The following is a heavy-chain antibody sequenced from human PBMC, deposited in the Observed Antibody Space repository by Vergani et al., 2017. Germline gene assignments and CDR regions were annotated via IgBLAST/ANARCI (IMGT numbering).Heavy chain of an antibody. D-gene: IGHD2-21*02. CDR3: AKYLRDSTDGLPDS. CDR1: GFTFSNFG. Sequence: QVQLVESAGGVVQPGGSLRLSCAASGFTFSNFGMHWIRQAPGKGLEWLAYKGKDGINTRYRDAVKVRFTVSRNNSKDILYLQMDGLRSEDTALYYCAKYLRDSTDGLPDSWGPGTLVIVSS. CDR2: KGKDGINT. V-gene: IGHV3-30*02. J-gene: IGHJ4*02.